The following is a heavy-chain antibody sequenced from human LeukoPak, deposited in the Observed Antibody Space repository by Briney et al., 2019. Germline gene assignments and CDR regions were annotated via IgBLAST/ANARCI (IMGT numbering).Heavy chain of an antibody. D-gene: IGHD3-10*01. Sequence: PSETLSLTCAVYSGSFSGYYWSWIRQPPGKGLEWIGEINHSGSTNYNPSLKSRVTISVDTSKNQFSLKLSSVTAADTAVYYCARERPRLTYGSGSYYNGYYFDYWGQGTLVTVSS. CDR2: INHSGST. CDR3: ARERPRLTYGSGSYYNGYYFDY. V-gene: IGHV4-34*01. CDR1: SGSFSGYY. J-gene: IGHJ4*02.